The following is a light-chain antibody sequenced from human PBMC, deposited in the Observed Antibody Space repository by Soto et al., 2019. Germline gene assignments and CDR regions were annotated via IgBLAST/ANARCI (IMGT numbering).Light chain of an antibody. CDR2: GTS. Sequence: EIVLTQSPGTLSLSPGKRATLSCRASQSVRISYLGWYQQKPGQAPRLLIFGTSNRAAGIPDRFSGSGSGTDFSLTISRLEAEDFAVYYCQQYDDSQRTFGQGTKVDIK. CDR3: QQYDDSQRT. V-gene: IGKV3-20*01. J-gene: IGKJ1*01. CDR1: QSVRISY.